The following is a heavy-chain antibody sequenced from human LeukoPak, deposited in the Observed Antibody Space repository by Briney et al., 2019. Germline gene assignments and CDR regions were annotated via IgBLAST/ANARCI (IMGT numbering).Heavy chain of an antibody. CDR1: GGSFSGCY. V-gene: IGHV4-34*01. D-gene: IGHD1-14*01. Sequence: NPSETLSLTCVVYGGSFSGCYWSWIRQPPGKGLEWIGEINHSGSTNYNPSLKSRVTISVDTSKNQFSLKLSSVTAADTAVYYCASIRRDYYYYMDVWGKGTTVTVSS. J-gene: IGHJ6*03. CDR2: INHSGST. CDR3: ASIRRDYYYYMDV.